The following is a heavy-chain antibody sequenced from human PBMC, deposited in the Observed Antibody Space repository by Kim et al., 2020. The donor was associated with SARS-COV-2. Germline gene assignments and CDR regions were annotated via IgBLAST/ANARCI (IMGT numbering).Heavy chain of an antibody. J-gene: IGHJ6*02. D-gene: IGHD6-19*01. CDR2: ISYDGSNK. Sequence: GGSLRLSCAASGFTFSSYAMHWVRQAPGKGLEWVAVISYDGSNKYYADSVKGRFTISRVNSKNTLYLQMNSLRAEDTAVYYCARGGLGLVSYYYYYYGMDVWGQGTTVTVSS. CDR1: GFTFSSYA. V-gene: IGHV3-30*04. CDR3: ARGGLGLVSYYYYYYGMDV.